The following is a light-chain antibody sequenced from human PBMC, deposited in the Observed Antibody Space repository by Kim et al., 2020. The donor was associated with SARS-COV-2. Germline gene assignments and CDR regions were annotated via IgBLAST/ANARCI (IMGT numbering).Light chain of an antibody. J-gene: IGKJ4*01. V-gene: IGKV3-11*01. CDR3: QQRGNWPPALT. CDR1: HNLDIN. Sequence: PGESATLPCRASHNLDINLAWYQQTPGQPPRLLIYDTAIRAAGIPDRFSGSGSGTDFTLTIGSLAPEDFAVYYCQQRGNWPPALTFGGGTKVDIK. CDR2: DTA.